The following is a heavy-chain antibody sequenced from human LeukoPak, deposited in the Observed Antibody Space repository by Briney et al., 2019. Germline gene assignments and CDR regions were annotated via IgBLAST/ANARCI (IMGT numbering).Heavy chain of an antibody. CDR3: ARVLVGATHYYYYMDV. J-gene: IGHJ6*03. Sequence: SETLSLTCTVSGGSISSSSYYWGWIRQPPGKGLEWIGSIYYSGSTYYNPSLKSRVTISVDTSKNQFSLKLSSVTAADTAVYYCARVLVGATHYYYYMDVWGKGTTVTISS. V-gene: IGHV4-39*07. D-gene: IGHD1-26*01. CDR1: GGSISSSSYY. CDR2: IYYSGST.